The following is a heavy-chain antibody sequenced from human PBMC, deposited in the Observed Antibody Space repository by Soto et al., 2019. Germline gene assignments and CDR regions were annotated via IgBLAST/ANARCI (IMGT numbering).Heavy chain of an antibody. V-gene: IGHV3-30-3*01. Sequence: QVQLVESGGGVVQPGRSLRLSCAASGFTFNSYAMHWVRQAPGKGLEWAAVISYDGGNKYYADSVKGRFTISRDNSKNTLYLQLNSLRAEDTAVYYCARDPGSGWPPFDYWGQGTLVAVSS. D-gene: IGHD6-19*01. CDR1: GFTFNSYA. CDR2: ISYDGGNK. CDR3: ARDPGSGWPPFDY. J-gene: IGHJ4*02.